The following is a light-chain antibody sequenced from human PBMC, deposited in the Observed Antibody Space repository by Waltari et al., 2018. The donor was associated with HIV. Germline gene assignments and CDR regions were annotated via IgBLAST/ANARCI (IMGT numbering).Light chain of an antibody. J-gene: IGLJ2*01. V-gene: IGLV2-8*01. CDR3: SSYAGSNIVL. CDR1: STDIGSYNY. Sequence: QSALTQPPSASGSPGPSATISCTGTSTDIGSYNYVSWYQQHPGKAPKLLIYEVNNLPSGVPDCFSGSKSGDTASLTVSGLQAEDEADYYCSSYAGSNIVLFGGGTKPTVL. CDR2: EVN.